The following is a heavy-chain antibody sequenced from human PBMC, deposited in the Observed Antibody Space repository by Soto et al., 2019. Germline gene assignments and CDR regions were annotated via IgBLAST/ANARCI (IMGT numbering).Heavy chain of an antibody. CDR3: AREMIPMIMGGMSAMDV. CDR1: GFTFSSYG. Sequence: QVQLVESGGGVVQPGRSLRLSCEASGFTFSSYGMHWVRQARGKGLEWVAVISYDGNNKYYADSVKGRFTISRDNSKNTMYLQMNCLRPEDSAVYYCAREMIPMIMGGMSAMDVWGQGTTVTVSS. J-gene: IGHJ6*02. D-gene: IGHD3-22*01. V-gene: IGHV3-30*03. CDR2: ISYDGNNK.